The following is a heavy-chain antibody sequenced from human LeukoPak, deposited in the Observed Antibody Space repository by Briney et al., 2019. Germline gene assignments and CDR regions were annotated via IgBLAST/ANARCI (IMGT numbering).Heavy chain of an antibody. V-gene: IGHV4-39*01. CDR2: IYYSGSA. Sequence: SETLSLTCTVSGGSITSSSYYWGWLRQPPGKGLEWIGNIYYSGSAYYNPSLKSPVTISVDTSKSQFSLKLSSVTAADTAVFFCARAVRIGPFLYYFDHWGQGALVTVSS. J-gene: IGHJ4*02. CDR3: ARAVRIGPFLYYFDH. D-gene: IGHD1-26*01. CDR1: GGSITSSSYY.